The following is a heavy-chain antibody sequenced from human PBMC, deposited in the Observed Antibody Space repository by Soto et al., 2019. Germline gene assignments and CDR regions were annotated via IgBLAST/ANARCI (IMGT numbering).Heavy chain of an antibody. CDR3: VKDSSRGTVTTPGAFDI. CDR2: ISGSGGST. J-gene: IGHJ3*02. CDR1: GFTFSSYA. Sequence: GGSLRLSCAASGFTFSSYAMSWVRQAPGKGLEWVSAISGSGGSTYYADSVKGRFTISRDNSKNTLYLQMNSLRAEDTAVYYCVKDSSRGTVTTPGAFDIWGQGTMVTVSS. D-gene: IGHD4-4*01. V-gene: IGHV3-23*01.